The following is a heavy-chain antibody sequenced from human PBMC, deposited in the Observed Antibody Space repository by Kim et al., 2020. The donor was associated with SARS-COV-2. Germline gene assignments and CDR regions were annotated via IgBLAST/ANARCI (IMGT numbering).Heavy chain of an antibody. Sequence: GGSLRLSCAASGFTFSNYAMSWVRQAPGKGLEWVSTISGRGGSTDYADSVKGRFTISRDNSKSTLYLQMNSLRVEDTAVYYCAKSDTYLDCWGQGTLVTVSS. J-gene: IGHJ4*02. CDR3: AKSDTYLDC. CDR1: GFTFSNYA. D-gene: IGHD3-22*01. V-gene: IGHV3-23*01. CDR2: ISGRGGST.